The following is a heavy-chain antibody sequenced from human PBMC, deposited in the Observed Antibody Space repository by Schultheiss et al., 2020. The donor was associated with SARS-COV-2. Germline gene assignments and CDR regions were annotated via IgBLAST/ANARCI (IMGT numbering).Heavy chain of an antibody. CDR1: GFTFSSYS. Sequence: GGSLRLSCAASGFTFSSYSMNWVRQAPGKGLEWVSVISGGGDNTYYTDSVKGRFTMSRDNSKNTLYLQMNSLRAEDTAVYYCAKDYDFWSGYYSDYWGQGTLVTVSS. CDR3: AKDYDFWSGYYSDY. V-gene: IGHV3-23*01. J-gene: IGHJ4*02. CDR2: ISGGGDNT. D-gene: IGHD3-3*01.